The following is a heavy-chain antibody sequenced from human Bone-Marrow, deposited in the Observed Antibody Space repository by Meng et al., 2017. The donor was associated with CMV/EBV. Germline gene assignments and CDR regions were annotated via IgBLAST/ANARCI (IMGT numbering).Heavy chain of an antibody. CDR1: EFTFRSYG. V-gene: IGHV3-30*02. J-gene: IGHJ4*02. Sequence: GESLKISCAASEFTFRSYGMHWVRQAPGKGLEWVAFIRYDGSDKVHADSVKGRFTISRQNSKSTLFLQMNSLTVEDTSVYFCAHQAGGYYVPFDHWGPGTMVTVSS. CDR3: AHQAGGYYVPFDH. D-gene: IGHD3-3*01. CDR2: IRYDGSDK.